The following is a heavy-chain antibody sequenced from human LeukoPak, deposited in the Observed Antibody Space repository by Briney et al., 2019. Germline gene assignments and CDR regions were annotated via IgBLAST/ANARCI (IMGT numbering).Heavy chain of an antibody. CDR3: ASLRPTSRQYFDY. CDR2: ISTSSSYI. D-gene: IGHD6-25*01. Sequence: GGSLRLSCAAYGFTFSSYSMNWVRQAPGKGLEWVSFISTSSSYIYYADSVKGRFTISRDSAKNSLYLEMNSLRAEDTAVYYCASLRPTSRQYFDYWGQGTLVTVSS. V-gene: IGHV3-21*01. J-gene: IGHJ4*02. CDR1: GFTFSSYS.